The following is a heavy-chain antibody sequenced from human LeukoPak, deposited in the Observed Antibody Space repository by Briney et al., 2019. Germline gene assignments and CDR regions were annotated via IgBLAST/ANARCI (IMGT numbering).Heavy chain of an antibody. CDR1: GYTFTGYY. V-gene: IGHV1-2*06. Sequence: ASVKVSCKASGYTFTGYYMQWVRQAPGQGLEWMGRINPNSGGTNYAQKFQGRVTMTRDTSISTAYMELSRLRSDDTAVYYCARGASGSYYYGMDVWGQGTTVTVSS. J-gene: IGHJ6*02. CDR2: INPNSGGT. CDR3: ARGASGSYYYGMDV. D-gene: IGHD1-26*01.